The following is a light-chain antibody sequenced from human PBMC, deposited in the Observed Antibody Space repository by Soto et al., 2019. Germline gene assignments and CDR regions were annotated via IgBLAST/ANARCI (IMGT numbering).Light chain of an antibody. J-gene: IGLJ2*01. CDR2: ENT. CDR3: QAYDSGRSGWL. V-gene: IGLV1-40*01. Sequence: HSVLTQPPSVSGAPGQRVTISCTGSSSNIGAVFDVHWYQQVPGTAPKLLIYENTKRPSGVPDRFSGSKSGTSASLAITGLQAEDEADYYCQAYDSGRSGWLFVGGTKLTVL. CDR1: SSNIGAVFD.